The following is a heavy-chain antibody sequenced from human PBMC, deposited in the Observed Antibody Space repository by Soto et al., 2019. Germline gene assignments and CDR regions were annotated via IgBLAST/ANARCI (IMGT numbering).Heavy chain of an antibody. CDR1: GVSISDGGYT. V-gene: IGHV4-30-2*01. J-gene: IGHJ6*02. Sequence: QLQLQESGSGLVKPSQTLSLTCTVSGVSISDGGYTWAWIRQPPGKGLEWIGYIYHTKNTYYSPSLKSRVTVSVDRSRNQFSLRLSSVTAADAALYYCASTPGYCSGGSCYYGMAVWGQGTTVTVSS. CDR3: ASTPGYCSGGSCYYGMAV. D-gene: IGHD2-15*01. CDR2: IYHTKNT.